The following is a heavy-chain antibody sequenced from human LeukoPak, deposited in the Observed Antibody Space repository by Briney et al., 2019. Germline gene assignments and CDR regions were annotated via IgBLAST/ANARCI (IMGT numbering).Heavy chain of an antibody. J-gene: IGHJ4*02. V-gene: IGHV4-59*01. CDR3: ARRYYDSSGYYYFDY. CDR2: IYHSGST. D-gene: IGHD3-22*01. CDR1: GDSISNYY. Sequence: PSETLSLTCTVSGDSISNYYWSWIRQPPGKGLEWIGYIYHSGSTYYNPSLKSRVTISVDRSKNQFSLKLSSVTAADTAVYYCARRYYDSSGYYYFDYWGQGTLVTVSS.